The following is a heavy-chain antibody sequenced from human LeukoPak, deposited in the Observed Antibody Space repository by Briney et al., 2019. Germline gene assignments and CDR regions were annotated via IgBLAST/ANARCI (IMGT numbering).Heavy chain of an antibody. CDR2: ISRSGSTI. D-gene: IGHD3-22*01. J-gene: IGHJ3*02. Sequence: PGGSLRLSCAASGLTFSSHEMNWVRQAPGKGLECVSYISRSGSTIYYAHSVKGRFTISRDNAKNSLYLQMNSLRAEDTAVYYCARGFHRFYYDSSDYYTAFGIWGQGTMVTVSS. V-gene: IGHV3-48*03. CDR1: GLTFSSHE. CDR3: ARGFHRFYYDSSDYYTAFGI.